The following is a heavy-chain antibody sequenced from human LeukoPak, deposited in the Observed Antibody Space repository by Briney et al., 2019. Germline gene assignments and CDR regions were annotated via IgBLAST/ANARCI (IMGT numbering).Heavy chain of an antibody. J-gene: IGHJ4*02. Sequence: PSETLSLTCTVSGGSISSYSWSWIRQPAGKGLEWIGRIYSTNYNPPLKRRVTMSVDTPKNQFSLKLSSVTAADTAVYYCARGESSGWYYFNYWGQGTLVTVSS. CDR1: GGSISSYS. CDR3: ARGESSGWYYFNY. V-gene: IGHV4-4*07. D-gene: IGHD6-13*01. CDR2: IYST.